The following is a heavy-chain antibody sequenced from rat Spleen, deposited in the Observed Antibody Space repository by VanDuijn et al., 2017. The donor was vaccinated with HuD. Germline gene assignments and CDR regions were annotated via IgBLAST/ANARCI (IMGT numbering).Heavy chain of an antibody. Sequence: EVQLVESGGGLVQPGRSLKLSCAASGFTFSDYNMAWVRQAPKKGLEWVATIIYDGSRTYYRDSVKGRFTISRDNAKSNLYLQMDSLRSEDTATYCGTTEDYGLTGFGYWGQGTLVTVSS. J-gene: IGHJ3*01. V-gene: IGHV5S10*01. CDR1: GFTFSDYN. CDR3: TTEDYGLTGFGY. CDR2: IIYDGSRT. D-gene: IGHD1-3*01.